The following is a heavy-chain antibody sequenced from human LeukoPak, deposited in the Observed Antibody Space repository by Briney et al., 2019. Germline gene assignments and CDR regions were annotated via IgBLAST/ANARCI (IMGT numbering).Heavy chain of an antibody. D-gene: IGHD6-19*01. CDR3: ARDGNSGWSTGENYYYYGMDV. CDR1: GFTFSSFA. CDR2: ISYDGTNK. V-gene: IGHV3-30-3*01. J-gene: IGHJ6*02. Sequence: GRSLRLSCAASGFTFSSFAMHWVRQAPDKGLEWVAVISYDGTNKDYADSVKGRFTMSRDNSKNTLYLQMNSLRLEDTALYYCARDGNSGWSTGENYYYYGMDVWGQGTTVTVSS.